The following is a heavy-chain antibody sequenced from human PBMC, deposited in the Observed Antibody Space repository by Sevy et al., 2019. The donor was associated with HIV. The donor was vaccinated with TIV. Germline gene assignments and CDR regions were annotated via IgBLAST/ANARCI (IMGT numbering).Heavy chain of an antibody. CDR3: ARDKGDILTGYYRPKNWFDP. Sequence: ASVKVSCKASGYTFTGYYMHWVRQAPGQGLEWMGRINPNSGGTNYAQKFQGRVTMTRDTSISTAYMGLSRLRSDDTAVYYCARDKGDILTGYYRPKNWFDPWGQGTLVTVSS. V-gene: IGHV1-2*06. CDR2: INPNSGGT. D-gene: IGHD3-9*01. J-gene: IGHJ5*02. CDR1: GYTFTGYY.